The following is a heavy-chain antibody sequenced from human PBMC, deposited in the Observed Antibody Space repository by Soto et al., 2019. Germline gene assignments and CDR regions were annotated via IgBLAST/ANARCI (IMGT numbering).Heavy chain of an antibody. CDR2: IIPVFGTA. V-gene: IGHV1-69*01. CDR3: ARAVREFVNYDGDPTTTGRFDC. J-gene: IGHJ4*02. Sequence: QVQLVQSGAEVKKPGSSVKVSCRAAGGTFSSYAITWVRQAPGQGLEWMGGIIPVFGTANYAQKFQGRVTLTADESTSTAYMELSRLRSEDTAVYYCARAVREFVNYDGDPTTTGRFDCWGQGTLVTVSS. D-gene: IGHD4-17*01. CDR1: GGTFSSYA.